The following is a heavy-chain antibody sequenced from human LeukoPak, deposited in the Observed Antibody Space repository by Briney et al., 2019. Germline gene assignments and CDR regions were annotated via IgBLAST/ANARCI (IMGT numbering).Heavy chain of an antibody. Sequence: AGGSLRLSCAASGFTFDDYGMSWVRQAPGKGLEWVSGINWNAGSTGYANSVKCRFTISRDNSKNTLYLQMNSLRAEDTAVYYCAKHYGDYLNNFDYWGQGTPVTVSS. J-gene: IGHJ4*02. CDR2: INWNAGST. CDR1: GFTFDDYG. CDR3: AKHYGDYLNNFDY. V-gene: IGHV3-20*04. D-gene: IGHD4-17*01.